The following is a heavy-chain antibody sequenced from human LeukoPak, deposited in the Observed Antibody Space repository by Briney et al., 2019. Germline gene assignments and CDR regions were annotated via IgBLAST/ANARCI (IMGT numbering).Heavy chain of an antibody. D-gene: IGHD2-15*01. CDR1: GYILSDYY. J-gene: IGHJ4*02. CDR2: INPNSGGT. V-gene: IGHV1-2*02. CDR3: AREHCSGGSCRYGY. Sequence: GASVKVSCKASGYILSDYYMHWVRQAPGQGLEWMGWINPNSGGTKYAQKFQGRVTMTRDTSISTAYMELSRLRSDDTAVYYCAREHCSGGSCRYGYWGQGTLVTVSS.